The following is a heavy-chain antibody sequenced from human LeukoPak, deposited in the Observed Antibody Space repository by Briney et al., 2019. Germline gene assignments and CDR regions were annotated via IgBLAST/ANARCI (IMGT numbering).Heavy chain of an antibody. Sequence: SGTLSLTCAVSGGTISSSNWWSWVRQPPGKGVGGIGEIYHSGSTYYNPSLKSRVTISIDKSKNQFSLKLSSVTAADTAVYYCARWGMTTGYDNAFDIWGQGTMVTVSS. D-gene: IGHD4-11*01. CDR2: IYHSGST. J-gene: IGHJ3*02. CDR1: GGTISSSNW. V-gene: IGHV4-4*02. CDR3: ARWGMTTGYDNAFDI.